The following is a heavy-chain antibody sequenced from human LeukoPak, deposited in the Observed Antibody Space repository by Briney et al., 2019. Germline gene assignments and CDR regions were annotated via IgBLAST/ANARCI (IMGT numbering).Heavy chain of an antibody. V-gene: IGHV4-39*07. J-gene: IGHJ5*02. D-gene: IGHD2-2*01. Sequence: SETLSLTCTVSGGSISSRTYYWSWIRQPPGKGLEWTGEINHSGSTNYNPSLKSRVTISVDTSKNQFSLKLSSVTAADTAVYYCARGREAQPAATPPPPFWFDPWGQGTLVTVSS. CDR1: GGSISSRTYY. CDR3: ARGREAQPAATPPPPFWFDP. CDR2: INHSGST.